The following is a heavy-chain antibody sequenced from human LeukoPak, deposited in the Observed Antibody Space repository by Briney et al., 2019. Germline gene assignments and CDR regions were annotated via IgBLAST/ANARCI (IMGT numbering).Heavy chain of an antibody. CDR2: FDPEDGET. CDR1: GYTLTELS. V-gene: IGHV1-24*01. CDR3: ATGGDILTGYSWFDY. Sequence: ASVKVSCKVSGYTLTELSMHWVRQAPGKGLEWMGGFDPEDGETIYAQKFQGRVTMTEDTSTDTAYMELSGLRSEDTAVYYCATGGDILTGYSWFDYWGQGTLVTVSS. J-gene: IGHJ4*02. D-gene: IGHD3-9*01.